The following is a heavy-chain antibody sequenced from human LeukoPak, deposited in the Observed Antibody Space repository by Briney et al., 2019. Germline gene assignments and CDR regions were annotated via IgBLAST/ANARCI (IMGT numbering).Heavy chain of an antibody. CDR3: ARNSGGIVVVPTAAPDY. J-gene: IGHJ4*02. D-gene: IGHD2-2*01. V-gene: IGHV1-2*06. CDR2: INPNSGGT. CDR1: GYTFTGYY. Sequence: ASVKVSCKASGYTFTGYYMHWVRQAPGLGLEWMGRINPNSGGTNYAQKFQGRVTMTRDTSISTAYMELSRLRSGDPAVYYCARNSGGIVVVPTAAPDYWGQGTLVTVSS.